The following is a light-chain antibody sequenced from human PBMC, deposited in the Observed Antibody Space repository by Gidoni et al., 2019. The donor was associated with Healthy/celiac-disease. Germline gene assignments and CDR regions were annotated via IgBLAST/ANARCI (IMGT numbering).Light chain of an antibody. CDR2: AAS. CDR3: QQSYSTPPLT. CDR1: QSISSY. Sequence: DIKMIKSPSSLSASVGDRVTITCRAGQSISSYLNWYQQKPGKAPKLLIYAASSLQSGVPSRFSGIGSGTDFTITISSLQPEDFATYYCQQSYSTPPLTFGGGTKVEIK. J-gene: IGKJ4*01. V-gene: IGKV1-39*01.